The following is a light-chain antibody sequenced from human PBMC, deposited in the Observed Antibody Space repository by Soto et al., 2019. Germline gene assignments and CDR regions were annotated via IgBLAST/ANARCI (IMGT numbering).Light chain of an antibody. CDR3: QQYDNYPWT. CDR2: KAS. CDR1: QSISSW. J-gene: IGKJ1*01. V-gene: IGKV1-5*03. Sequence: DIQMTQSPSTLSASVGDRVTITCRASQSISSWLAWYQQKPGKAPKLLIYKASTLEGGVPSRFSGSGSGTEFTLTITSLQPDDFATYYCQQYDNYPWTFGQGTKVEI.